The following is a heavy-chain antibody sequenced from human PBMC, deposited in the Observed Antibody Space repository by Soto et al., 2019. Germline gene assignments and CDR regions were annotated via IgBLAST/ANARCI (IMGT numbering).Heavy chain of an antibody. CDR1: GYTFTNYG. V-gene: IGHV1-18*01. CDR3: ERPTVTASSYYMDV. CDR2: ISTYNVNT. J-gene: IGHJ6*03. Sequence: QVQLVQSGAEVKQPGASVKVSCKASGYTFTNYGFTWVRQAPGQGLEWLGGISTYNVNTKYAQKVQGRLTMTTDTSTSTANLKLTSLRSDDTALYYCERPTVTASSYYMDVWSKRSTVTVSS. D-gene: IGHD4-17*01.